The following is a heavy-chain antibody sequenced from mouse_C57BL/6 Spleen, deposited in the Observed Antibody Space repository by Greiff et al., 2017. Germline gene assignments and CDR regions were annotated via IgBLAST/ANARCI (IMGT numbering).Heavy chain of an antibody. J-gene: IGHJ4*01. D-gene: IGHD4-1*01. CDR1: GYTFTSYG. CDR2: IYPRSGNT. Sequence: VQLQQSGAELARPGASVKLSCKASGYTFTSYGISWVKQRTGQGLEWIGEIYPRSGNTYYNEKFKGKATLTADKSSSTAYMELRSLTSEDSAVYFCARNWDDSYAMDYWGQGTSVTVSS. CDR3: ARNWDDSYAMDY. V-gene: IGHV1-81*01.